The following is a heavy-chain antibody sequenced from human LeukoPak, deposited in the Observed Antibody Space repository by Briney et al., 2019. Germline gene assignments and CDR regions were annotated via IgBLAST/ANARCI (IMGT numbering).Heavy chain of an antibody. Sequence: PGGSLRLSCTASGFTFGDYAMSWFRQAPGKGLEWVGFIRSKAYGGTTEYAASVNGRFTISRDDSESIAYLQMNSLKTEDTAVYYCTRGGRQDYYDSSGYLDYWGQGTLVTVSS. V-gene: IGHV3-49*03. CDR3: TRGGRQDYYDSSGYLDY. J-gene: IGHJ4*02. CDR1: GFTFGDYA. CDR2: IRSKAYGGTT. D-gene: IGHD3-22*01.